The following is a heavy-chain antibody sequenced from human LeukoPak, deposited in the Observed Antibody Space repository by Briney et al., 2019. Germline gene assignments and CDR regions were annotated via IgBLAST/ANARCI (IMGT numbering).Heavy chain of an antibody. CDR1: GGSISSSSYY. V-gene: IGHV4-39*01. J-gene: IGHJ2*01. D-gene: IGHD2-15*01. Sequence: SETLSLTCTVSGGSISSSSYYWGWIRQPPGKGLEWIGSIYYSGSTYYNPSLKSRVTISVDTSKNQFSLKLSSVTAADTAVYYCARGGVLRYFDLWGRGTLVTVSS. CDR3: ARGGVLRYFDL. CDR2: IYYSGST.